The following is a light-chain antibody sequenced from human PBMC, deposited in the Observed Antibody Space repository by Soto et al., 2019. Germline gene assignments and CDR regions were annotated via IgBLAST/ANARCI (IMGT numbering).Light chain of an antibody. J-gene: IGKJ1*01. CDR2: GAS. V-gene: IGKV3D-20*02. CDR3: QQRSNAPK. CDR1: QSVSSRY. Sequence: EIVLTHSPGTLSLSPWERATLSCRASQSVSSRYLAWYQLKLGQAPRLLIYGASSRATGIPDRFSGSGSGTDFTLTISSLEPEDFAVYYCQQRSNAPKFGKGTKGDIK.